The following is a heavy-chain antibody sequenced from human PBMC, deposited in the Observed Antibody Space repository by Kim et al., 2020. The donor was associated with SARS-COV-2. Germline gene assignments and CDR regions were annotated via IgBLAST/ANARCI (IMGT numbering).Heavy chain of an antibody. Sequence: DYVKDRLTIARDNSKNTLYLQMHSRRAEDTAVYYCARPRGGIAARPGDYWGQGTLVTVSS. D-gene: IGHD6-6*01. V-gene: IGHV3-30*01. J-gene: IGHJ4*02. CDR3: ARPRGGIAARPGDY.